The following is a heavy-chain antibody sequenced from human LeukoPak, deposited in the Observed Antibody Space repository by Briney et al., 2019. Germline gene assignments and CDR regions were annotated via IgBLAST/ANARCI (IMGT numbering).Heavy chain of an antibody. V-gene: IGHV4-39*07. D-gene: IGHD2-2*01. CDR3: AIEVLQLGPTFDY. Sequence: PSETLSLTCIVPGGSLSISSYYWGWIRQPPGKGLEWIGGIYYSGSTYYNPYLKSRVTISVDTSKNQFSLKLSSVTAADTAVYYCAIEVLQLGPTFDYWGQGTLVTVSS. CDR2: IYYSGST. J-gene: IGHJ4*02. CDR1: GGSLSISSYY.